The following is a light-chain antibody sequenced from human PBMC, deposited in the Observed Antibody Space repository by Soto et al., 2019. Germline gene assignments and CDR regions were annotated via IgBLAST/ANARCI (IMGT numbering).Light chain of an antibody. V-gene: IGLV2-14*01. J-gene: IGLJ2*01. Sequence: QSALTQPAAVSGSPGQSITISCTGSSSDVGGYNYVSWYQQHPGKAPKLMIYEVSYRSSGVSNRFSGSKSGNTASLTISGLQAEDEADYYCSSYTSNSPVVFGGGTKLTVL. CDR3: SSYTSNSPVV. CDR1: SSDVGGYNY. CDR2: EVS.